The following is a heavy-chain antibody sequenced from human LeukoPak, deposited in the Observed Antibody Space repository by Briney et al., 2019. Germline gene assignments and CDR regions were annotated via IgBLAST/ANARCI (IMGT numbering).Heavy chain of an antibody. D-gene: IGHD2-15*01. CDR2: INHSGST. J-gene: IGHJ4*02. Sequence: TSETLSLTCAVYGGSSSGYYWSWIRQPPGKGLERIGEINHSGSTNYNPSLKSRVTISVDTSKNQFSLKLSSVTAADTAVYYCARVLVAATPSVYFDYWGQGTLVTVSS. CDR1: GGSSSGYY. V-gene: IGHV4-34*01. CDR3: ARVLVAATPSVYFDY.